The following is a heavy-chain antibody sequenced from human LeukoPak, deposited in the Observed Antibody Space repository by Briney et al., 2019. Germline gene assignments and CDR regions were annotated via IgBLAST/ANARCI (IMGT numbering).Heavy chain of an antibody. CDR3: ARLRRYCSGGSCYHYYFDY. J-gene: IGHJ4*02. V-gene: IGHV1-69*05. Sequence: GASVKVSCKASGYTFTSYGISWVRQAPGQGLEWMGGIIPIFGTANYAQKFQGRVTMTRNTSISTAYMELSSLRSEDTAVYYCARLRRYCSGGSCYHYYFDYWGQGTLVTVSS. CDR1: GYTFTSYG. CDR2: IIPIFGTA. D-gene: IGHD2-15*01.